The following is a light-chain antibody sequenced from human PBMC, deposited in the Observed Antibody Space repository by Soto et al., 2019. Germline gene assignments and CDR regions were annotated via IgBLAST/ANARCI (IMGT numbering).Light chain of an antibody. CDR2: NSY. CDR3: AAWDASLNGYV. CDR1: SSNIGSKT. V-gene: IGLV1-44*01. J-gene: IGLJ1*01. Sequence: QSVLTQPPSASGTPGQRVTISFSGSSSNIGSKTVNWYQQLPGTVPKLLIYNSYQRPSGVPDRFSGSKSGTSASLAISGLQSEDEADYYCAAWDASLNGYVFGAGTKV.